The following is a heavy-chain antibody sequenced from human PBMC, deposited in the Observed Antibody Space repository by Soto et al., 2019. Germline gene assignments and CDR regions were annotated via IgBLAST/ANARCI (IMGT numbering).Heavy chain of an antibody. Sequence: PGGSLRLSCAASGFTFSSYSMNWVRQAPGKGLEWVSYISSSSSTIYYADSVKGRFTISRDNAKNSLYLQMNSLRDEDTAVYYSARDLGSYSSRTSWYFDLWGRGTLVTVSS. J-gene: IGHJ2*01. CDR3: ARDLGSYSSRTSWYFDL. CDR1: GFTFSSYS. V-gene: IGHV3-48*02. D-gene: IGHD6-13*01. CDR2: ISSSSSTI.